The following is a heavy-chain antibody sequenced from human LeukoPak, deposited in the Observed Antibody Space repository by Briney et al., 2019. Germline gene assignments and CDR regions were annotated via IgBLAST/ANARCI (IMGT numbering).Heavy chain of an antibody. CDR2: IYPGDSDT. V-gene: IGHV5-51*01. CDR3: AREGRYCSSTSCHPGYDAFDI. Sequence: GESLKISCKGSGYSFTSYWIGWVRQMPGKGLEWMGIIYPGDSDTRYSPSFQGQVTISADKSISTAYLQWSSLKASDTAMYYCAREGRYCSSTSCHPGYDAFDIWGQGTMVTVSS. J-gene: IGHJ3*02. D-gene: IGHD2-2*01. CDR1: GYSFTSYW.